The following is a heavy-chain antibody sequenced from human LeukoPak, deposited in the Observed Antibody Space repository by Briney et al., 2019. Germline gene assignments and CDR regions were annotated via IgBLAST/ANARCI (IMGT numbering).Heavy chain of an antibody. V-gene: IGHV4-39*01. J-gene: IGHJ3*02. D-gene: IGHD2-2*01. CDR3: ARRCSSTSCYSGAFDI. CDR2: IYYSGST. Sequence: SETLSLTCTVSGGSISSSSYYRGWIRQPPGKGLEWIGSIYYSGSTYYNPSLKSRVTISVDTSKNQFSLKLSSVTAAGTAVYYCARRCSSTSCYSGAFDIWGQGTMVTVSS. CDR1: GGSISSSSYY.